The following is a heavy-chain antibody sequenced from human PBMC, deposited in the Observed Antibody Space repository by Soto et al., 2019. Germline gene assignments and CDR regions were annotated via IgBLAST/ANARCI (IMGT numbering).Heavy chain of an antibody. V-gene: IGHV1-46*04. CDR2: INPRDGST. Sequence: QVHLVQSGAEVKKSGASVKVSCKAPAYIFITNPIYGVRQAPGQGLEWMGMINPRDGSTLYAQKLQGSVTMTSDTSTGTVSMELSSLRSEDTAAYYCAKGGGSLDYWGQGTLVTVSS. CDR1: AYIFITNP. J-gene: IGHJ4*02. CDR3: AKGGGSLDY.